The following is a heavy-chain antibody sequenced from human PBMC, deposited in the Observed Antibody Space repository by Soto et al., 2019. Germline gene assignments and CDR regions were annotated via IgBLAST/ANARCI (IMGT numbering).Heavy chain of an antibody. CDR2: IGTAGDT. V-gene: IGHV3-13*01. Sequence: GGSLRLSCAASGFTFSSYYMHWVRQATGKGLEWVSAIGTAGDTYYPGSVKGRFTISRDNAKNSLYLQMNSLRAGDTAVYYCAREGCSSTSCYGDYYYYMDVWGKGTTVTVSS. D-gene: IGHD2-2*01. CDR3: AREGCSSTSCYGDYYYYMDV. CDR1: GFTFSSYY. J-gene: IGHJ6*03.